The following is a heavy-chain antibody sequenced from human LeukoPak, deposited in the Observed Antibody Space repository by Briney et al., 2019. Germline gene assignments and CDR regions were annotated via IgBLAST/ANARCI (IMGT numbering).Heavy chain of an antibody. D-gene: IGHD5-18*01. Sequence: GGSLRLSCAASGFTFSSYEMNWVRQAPGKGLEWVSYISSSGSTIYYADSVKGRFTISRDNSKNTLYLQMNSLRAEDTAVYYCARDYTAMAFRNYGMDVWGQGTTVTVSS. V-gene: IGHV3-48*03. CDR1: GFTFSSYE. J-gene: IGHJ6*02. CDR3: ARDYTAMAFRNYGMDV. CDR2: ISSSGSTI.